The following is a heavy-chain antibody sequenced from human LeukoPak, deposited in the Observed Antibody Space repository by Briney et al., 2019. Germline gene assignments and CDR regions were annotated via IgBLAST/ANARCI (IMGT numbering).Heavy chain of an antibody. CDR1: GDSVSSNSAA. J-gene: IGHJ4*02. Sequence: SQTLSLTCAISGDSVSSNSAACNWIRQSPSIGLEWLGRTYYRSKWYNDYAVSVKSRITINPDTSKNQFSLQLNSVTPEDTAVYYCARFRDGSGLYFDYWGQGTLVTVSS. D-gene: IGHD3-22*01. CDR3: ARFRDGSGLYFDY. CDR2: TYYRSKWYN. V-gene: IGHV6-1*01.